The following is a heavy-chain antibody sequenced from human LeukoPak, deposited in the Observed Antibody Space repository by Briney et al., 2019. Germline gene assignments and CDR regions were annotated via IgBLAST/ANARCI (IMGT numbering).Heavy chain of an antibody. CDR2: ISSSGSTI. J-gene: IGHJ1*01. D-gene: IGHD6-13*01. CDR1: GFTFSDYY. V-gene: IGHV3-11*04. CDR3: ARDRSSSWYGYFQH. Sequence: PGGSLRLSCAASGFTFSDYYMSWIRQAPGKGLEWVSYISSSGSTIYYADSVKGRFTISRDNAKNSLYLQMNSLRAEDTAVYYCARDRSSSWYGYFQHWGQGTLVTVSS.